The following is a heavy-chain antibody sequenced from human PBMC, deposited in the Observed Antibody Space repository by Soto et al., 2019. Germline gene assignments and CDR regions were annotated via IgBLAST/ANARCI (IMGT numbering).Heavy chain of an antibody. J-gene: IGHJ3*02. CDR2: IYSSGST. CDR3: ARSYGPYAFDI. V-gene: IGHV4-39*01. D-gene: IGHD4-17*01. CDR1: GGSVTSSSYY. Sequence: SETLSLTCTVSGGSVTSSSYYWGWIRQPPGKGLEWIGSIYSSGSTYYSPSLKSRVTTAVDTSKNQFSLEPSSVIAADTAVYYYARSYGPYAFDICGQGTMVTVSS.